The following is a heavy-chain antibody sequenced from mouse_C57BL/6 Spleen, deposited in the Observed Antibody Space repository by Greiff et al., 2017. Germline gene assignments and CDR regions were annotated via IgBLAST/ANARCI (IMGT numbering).Heavy chain of an antibody. CDR2: ISYDGSN. CDR3: ARVDYYDKGYFDV. D-gene: IGHD1-1*01. CDR1: GYSITSGYY. J-gene: IGHJ1*03. V-gene: IGHV3-6*01. Sequence: EVKLQESGPGLVKPSQSLSLTCSVTGYSITSGYYWNWIRQFPGNKLEWMGYISYDGSNNYNPSLKNRISITRDTSKNQFFLKLNSVTTEDTATYYCARVDYYDKGYFDVWGTGTTVTVSS.